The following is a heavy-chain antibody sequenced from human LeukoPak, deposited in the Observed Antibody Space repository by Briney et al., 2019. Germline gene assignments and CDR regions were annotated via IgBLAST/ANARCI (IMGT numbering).Heavy chain of an antibody. Sequence: HPGGSLRLSCAASGLTFSSYAMSWVRQAPGKGLEWVSAISGSGGRTYYADSVKGRFTISRDNSKNTLNLQMNSLRAEDTAVYYCAKGGPERIYYGSGSYYNVNPLIDYWGQGTLVTVSS. CDR3: AKGGPERIYYGSGSYYNVNPLIDY. CDR1: GLTFSSYA. CDR2: ISGSGGRT. V-gene: IGHV3-23*01. D-gene: IGHD3-10*01. J-gene: IGHJ4*02.